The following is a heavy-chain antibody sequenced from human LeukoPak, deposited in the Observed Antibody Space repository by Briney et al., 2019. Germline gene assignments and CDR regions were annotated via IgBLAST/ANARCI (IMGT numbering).Heavy chain of an antibody. Sequence: PSETLSLTCTVSGGSISSYYWSWIRQPPGKGLEWIGYIYYSGSTNYNPSLKSRVTISVDTSKNQFSLKLSSVAAADTAVYYCAGASYDSSGVHWGQGTLVTVSS. CDR2: IYYSGST. CDR3: AGASYDSSGVH. J-gene: IGHJ4*02. CDR1: GGSISSYY. D-gene: IGHD3-22*01. V-gene: IGHV4-59*01.